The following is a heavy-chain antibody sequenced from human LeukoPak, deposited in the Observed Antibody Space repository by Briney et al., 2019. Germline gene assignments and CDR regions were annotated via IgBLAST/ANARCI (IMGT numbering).Heavy chain of an antibody. Sequence: PGRSLRLSCAASGFTFDDYAMHWVRQAPGKGLEWVSGISWNSGSIGYADSVKGRFTISRDNAKNSLYLQMNSLRAEDTALYYCAKVDYDSSDPNGYFQHWGQGTLVTVSS. V-gene: IGHV3-9*01. CDR2: ISWNSGSI. D-gene: IGHD3-22*01. J-gene: IGHJ1*01. CDR1: GFTFDDYA. CDR3: AKVDYDSSDPNGYFQH.